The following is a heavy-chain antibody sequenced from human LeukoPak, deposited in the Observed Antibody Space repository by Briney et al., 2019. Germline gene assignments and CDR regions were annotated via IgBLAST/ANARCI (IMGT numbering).Heavy chain of an antibody. CDR2: ISAYTGNT. CDR3: ARTIQYYDSSGRIFDY. CDR1: GYTFTSYG. V-gene: IGHV1-18*01. D-gene: IGHD3-22*01. J-gene: IGHJ4*02. Sequence: ASVKVSCKASGYTFTSYGISWVRQAPGQGLEWMGWISAYTGNTNYAQKLQGRVTMTTDTSTSTAYMELRSLRSDDTAVYYCARTIQYYDSSGRIFDYWGQGTLVTVSS.